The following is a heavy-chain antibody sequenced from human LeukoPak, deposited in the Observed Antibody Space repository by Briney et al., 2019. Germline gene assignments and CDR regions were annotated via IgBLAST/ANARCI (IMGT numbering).Heavy chain of an antibody. CDR2: INPNSGGT. CDR3: ARELGTMIVVAPTGTTWFDP. J-gene: IGHJ5*02. V-gene: IGHV1-2*02. CDR1: GYTFTGYY. Sequence: ASVKVSCKASGYTFTGYYMHWVRQAPGQGLEWMGWINPNSGGTNYAQKFQGRVTMTRDTSISTAYMELSRLRSDDTAVYYCARELGTMIVVAPTGTTWFDPWGPGNPGHRLL. D-gene: IGHD3-22*01.